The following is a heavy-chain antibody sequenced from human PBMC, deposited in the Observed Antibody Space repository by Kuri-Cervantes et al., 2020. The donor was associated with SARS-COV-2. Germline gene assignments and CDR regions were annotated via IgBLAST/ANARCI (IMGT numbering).Heavy chain of an antibody. CDR3: ARSRELGT. V-gene: IGHV1-46*01. CDR1: GYTFTGYY. D-gene: IGHD1-26*01. Sequence: ASVKVSCKASGYTFTGYYMHWVRQAPGQGLEWMGIINPSGSSTSYAQKFQGRVTMTTDTSTSTAYMELRSLRSDDTAVYYCARSRELGTWGQGTLVTVSS. CDR2: INPSGSST. J-gene: IGHJ4*02.